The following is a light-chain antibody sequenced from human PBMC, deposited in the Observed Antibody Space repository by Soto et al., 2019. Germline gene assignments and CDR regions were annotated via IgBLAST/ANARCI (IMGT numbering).Light chain of an antibody. CDR3: QQSYSSTPT. CDR2: AAS. Sequence: DIQMTQSPSSRSSSLEDRVIITCRASQSISNHLNWYQQKPGKAPKLLIFAASSLQSGVPSRFSGSRSGPDFTLTISSLKNEDFATYYCQQSYSSTPTFGQGTKVDIK. J-gene: IGKJ1*01. V-gene: IGKV1-39*01. CDR1: QSISNH.